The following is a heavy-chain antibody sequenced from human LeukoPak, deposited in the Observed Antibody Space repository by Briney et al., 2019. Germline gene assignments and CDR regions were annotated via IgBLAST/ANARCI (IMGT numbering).Heavy chain of an antibody. Sequence: PGGSLRLSCSASGFAFSSYSMNWVRQAPGKGLEWVSYISSSSPTIYYADSVKGRFTISRDNAKNSLYLQMNSLRVADTAVYYCARGPYKDFWSGYSDYWGQGTLVTVSS. D-gene: IGHD3-3*01. J-gene: IGHJ4*02. V-gene: IGHV3-48*01. CDR2: ISSSSPTI. CDR3: ARGPYKDFWSGYSDY. CDR1: GFAFSSYS.